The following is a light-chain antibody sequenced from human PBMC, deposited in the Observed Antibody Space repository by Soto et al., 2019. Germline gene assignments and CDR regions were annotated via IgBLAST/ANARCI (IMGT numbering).Light chain of an antibody. Sequence: QAVVTQPPSVSGTPGQRVTISCSGGDSNIGSNTVNWYQQLPGTAPKLLIYSNNQRPSGVPDRFSGSKSGTSASLAISGLQSEDEADYYCAAWDDSLNGLFGGGTKLTVL. V-gene: IGLV1-44*01. CDR1: DSNIGSNT. J-gene: IGLJ2*01. CDR2: SNN. CDR3: AAWDDSLNGL.